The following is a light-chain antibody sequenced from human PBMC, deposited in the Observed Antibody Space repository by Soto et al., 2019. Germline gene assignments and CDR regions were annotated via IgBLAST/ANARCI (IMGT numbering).Light chain of an antibody. CDR2: NVS. V-gene: IGLV2-14*03. CDR1: SSDVGGYNY. J-gene: IGLJ1*01. CDR3: SSYTSSGTLYV. Sequence: QSVLTQPASVSGSAGQSITISCTGTSSDVGGYNYVSWYQQHPGKAPKLIIYNVSDRPSGVSNRFSGSKSGNTASLTISGLQAEDEADYSCSSYTSSGTLYVFGTGTKLTVL.